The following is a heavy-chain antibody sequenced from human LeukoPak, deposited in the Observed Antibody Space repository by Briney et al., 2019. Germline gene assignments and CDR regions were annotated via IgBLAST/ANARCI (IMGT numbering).Heavy chain of an antibody. CDR2: ISNIGST. CDR1: GASISSYF. D-gene: IGHD4-17*01. J-gene: IGHJ4*01. V-gene: IGHV4-4*08. Sequence: PSETLSLTCTVSGASISSYFWTWIRQSPGKGLEWIGYISNIGSTNYNPSLKSRVTISVDTSKNQFSLKLTSVTAADTAVYYCARAPGTTFDYWGHGNMVTVSS. CDR3: ARAPGTTFDY.